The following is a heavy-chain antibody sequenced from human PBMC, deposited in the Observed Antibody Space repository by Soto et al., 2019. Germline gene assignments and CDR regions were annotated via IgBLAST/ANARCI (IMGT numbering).Heavy chain of an antibody. CDR3: AREKEDIVVVVAATLDAFDI. D-gene: IGHD2-15*01. Sequence: QVQLVESGGGVVQPGRSLRLSCAASGFTFSSYGMHWVRQAPGKGLEWVAVIWYDGSNKYYADSVKGRFTISRDNSKNTLYLQMNSLRAEDTAVYYCAREKEDIVVVVAATLDAFDIWGQGTMVTVSS. V-gene: IGHV3-33*01. J-gene: IGHJ3*02. CDR1: GFTFSSYG. CDR2: IWYDGSNK.